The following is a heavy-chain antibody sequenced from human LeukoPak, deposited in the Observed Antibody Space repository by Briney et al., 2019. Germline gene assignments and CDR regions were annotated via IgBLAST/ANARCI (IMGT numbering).Heavy chain of an antibody. Sequence: PGGSLRLSCAVSGFTVSTNYMTWVRQAPGKGLEWVSFIYPDGTTAYADSVKDRFTISRDNSKNSLFLQMNSLRAEDTAVYYCARENSYAFNLWGQGTMVTVFS. D-gene: IGHD2/OR15-2a*01. V-gene: IGHV3-66*01. CDR3: ARENSYAFNL. CDR2: IYPDGTT. CDR1: GFTVSTNY. J-gene: IGHJ3*01.